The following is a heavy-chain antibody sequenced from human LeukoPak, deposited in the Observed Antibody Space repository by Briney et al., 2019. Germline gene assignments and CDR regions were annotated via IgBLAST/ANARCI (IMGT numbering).Heavy chain of an antibody. CDR2: IDPSDSYT. V-gene: IGHV5-10-1*01. CDR3: ARQPEGTWFDP. J-gene: IGHJ5*02. Sequence: GESLKISRKGSGYSFTSNWISWVRQMPGKGLEWMGRIDPSDSYTNYSPSFQGHVTISADKSISTAYLQWSSLKASDTAMYYCARQPEGTWFDPWGQGTLVTVSS. CDR1: GYSFTSNW. D-gene: IGHD1-1*01.